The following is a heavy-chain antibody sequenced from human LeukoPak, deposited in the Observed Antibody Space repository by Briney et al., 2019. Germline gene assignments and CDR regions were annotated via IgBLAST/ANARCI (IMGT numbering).Heavy chain of an antibody. CDR2: ISVYNGNT. CDR1: GYTFTSFS. J-gene: IGHJ4*02. CDR3: ARMGGELLGPWFDY. D-gene: IGHD1-26*01. V-gene: IGHV1-18*01. Sequence: ASVKVSCKASGYTFTSFSITWVRQAPGQGLEWMGWISVYNGNTNYAQKLQGRVTMTTDTSTSTAYMELRSLRSDDTAVYYCARMGGELLGPWFDYWGQGTLVTVSS.